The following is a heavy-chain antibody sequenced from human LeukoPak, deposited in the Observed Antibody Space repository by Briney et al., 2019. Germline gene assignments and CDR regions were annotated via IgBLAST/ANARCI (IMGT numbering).Heavy chain of an antibody. J-gene: IGHJ4*02. V-gene: IGHV1-46*01. CDR1: GYTFTSYY. Sequence: GASVKVSCKASGYTFTSYYMHWVRQAPGQGLEWMGIINPSGGSTSYAQKFQGRVTITADESTSTAYMELSSLRSEDTAVYYCAREYCGGDCYPYYFDYWGQGTLVTVSS. CDR2: INPSGGST. CDR3: AREYCGGDCYPYYFDY. D-gene: IGHD2-21*02.